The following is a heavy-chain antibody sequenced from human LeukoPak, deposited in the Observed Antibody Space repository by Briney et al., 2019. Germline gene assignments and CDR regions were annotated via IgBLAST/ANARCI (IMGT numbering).Heavy chain of an antibody. D-gene: IGHD4-17*01. CDR3: ARLYGDYALDY. Sequence: GESLKISCKGSGYTFTSYWINWVREMPGKGLEWMGIIYPGESETRYSPSFQGQVTISADKSITTIYLQWGSLKASDTAMYYCARLYGDYALDYWGQGALVAASS. J-gene: IGHJ4*02. CDR1: GYTFTSYW. CDR2: IYPGESET. V-gene: IGHV5-51*01.